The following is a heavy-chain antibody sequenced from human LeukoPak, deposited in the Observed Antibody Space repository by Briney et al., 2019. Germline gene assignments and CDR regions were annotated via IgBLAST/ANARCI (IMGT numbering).Heavy chain of an antibody. CDR2: ISSSSSYI. CDR3: ARDRGGGHMDV. Sequence: KTGGSLRLSCAASGFTFSSYSMNWVRQAPGKGLEWVSSISSSSSYIYYADSVKGRFTISRENAKNSLYLQMNSLRAGDTAVYYCARDRGGGHMDVWGKGTTVTISS. CDR1: GFTFSSYS. D-gene: IGHD2-15*01. V-gene: IGHV3-21*01. J-gene: IGHJ6*03.